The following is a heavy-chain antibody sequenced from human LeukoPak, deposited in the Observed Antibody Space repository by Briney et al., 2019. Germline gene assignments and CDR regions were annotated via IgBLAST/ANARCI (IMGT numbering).Heavy chain of an antibody. CDR3: ARPQVGATDAFDI. Sequence: GASVKVSCKASGYTFTSYGISWVRQAPGQGLEWMGWINPNSGGTNYAQKFQGRVTMTRDTSISTAYMELSRLRSDDTAVYYCARPQVGATDAFDIWGQGTMVTVSS. V-gene: IGHV1-2*02. CDR1: GYTFTSYG. CDR2: INPNSGGT. J-gene: IGHJ3*02. D-gene: IGHD1-26*01.